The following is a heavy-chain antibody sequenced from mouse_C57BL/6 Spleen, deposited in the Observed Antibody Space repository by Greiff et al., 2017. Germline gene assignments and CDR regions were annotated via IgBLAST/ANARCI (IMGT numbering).Heavy chain of an antibody. V-gene: IGHV1-19*01. CDR2: INPYNGGT. CDR1: GYTFTDYY. D-gene: IGHD1-1*02. J-gene: IGHJ2*01. Sequence: VQLQQSGPVLVKPGASVKMSCKASGYTFTDYYMNWVKQSHGKSLAWIGVINPYNGGTSYNQKFKGKATLTVDKSSSTAYLELTSLPSECSAVYDYARKYYAHGDDWGQGTTLTVSS. CDR3: ARKYYAHGDD.